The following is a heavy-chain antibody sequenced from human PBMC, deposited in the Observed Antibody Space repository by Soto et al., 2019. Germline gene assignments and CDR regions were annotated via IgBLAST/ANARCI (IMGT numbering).Heavy chain of an antibody. CDR1: GGSISSGGYS. Sequence: QLQLQESGSGLVKPSQTLSLTCAVSGGSISSGGYSWSWIRQPPGKGLEWIGYIYHSGSPYYNPALKSRVTISVNRSKNQFSLKLSSVTAADTAVYYCARSIAVAGTFGWYFDLWGRGTLVTVAS. CDR3: ARSIAVAGTFGWYFDL. CDR2: IYHSGSP. V-gene: IGHV4-30-2*01. J-gene: IGHJ2*01. D-gene: IGHD6-19*01.